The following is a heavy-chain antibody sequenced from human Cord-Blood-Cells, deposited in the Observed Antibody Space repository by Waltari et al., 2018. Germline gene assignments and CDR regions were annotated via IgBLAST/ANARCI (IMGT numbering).Heavy chain of an antibody. CDR3: ARAVVVVVAATQGDWFDP. CDR1: GFTFSSYW. D-gene: IGHD2-15*01. V-gene: IGHV3-7*01. Sequence: EVQLVESGGGLVQPGGSLRLSCAASGFTFSSYWMSWVRQAPGKGLEWVANIKQDGSEEYYGDSVKGRFTISRDNAKNSLYLQMNSLRAEDTAVYYCARAVVVVVAATQGDWFDPWGQGTLVTVSS. CDR2: IKQDGSEE. J-gene: IGHJ5*02.